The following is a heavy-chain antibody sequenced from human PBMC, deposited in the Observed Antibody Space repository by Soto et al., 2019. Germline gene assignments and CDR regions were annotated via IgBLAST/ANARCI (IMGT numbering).Heavy chain of an antibody. CDR1: GFTVSSNY. CDR3: VREVDGKGLYYYYVMDV. D-gene: IGHD1-1*01. V-gene: IGHV3-66*01. CDR2: IFSGGST. Sequence: GGPLSLPSVASGFTVSSNYMSWVRQAPGKGLEWVSVIFSGGSTYYANSVKGRFTISRDNFKNTMYLQMNSLKVEGMAVYYCVREVDGKGLYYYYVMDVWGKGTTVTVSS. J-gene: IGHJ6*04.